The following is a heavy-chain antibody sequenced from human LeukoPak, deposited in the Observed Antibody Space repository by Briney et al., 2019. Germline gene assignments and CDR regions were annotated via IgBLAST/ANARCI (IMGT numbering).Heavy chain of an antibody. Sequence: ASVKVSCKASGYTFSTYGITWVRQAPGQGLEWLGWISAYNGNTNYAQKFQGRVTVTTDTSTSTAYMELRSLRSDDTAVYYGARAGTTSSSTPDYWGQGTPVTVPS. CDR1: GYTFSTYG. V-gene: IGHV1-18*01. CDR2: ISAYNGNT. J-gene: IGHJ4*02. D-gene: IGHD6-6*01. CDR3: ARAGTTSSSTPDY.